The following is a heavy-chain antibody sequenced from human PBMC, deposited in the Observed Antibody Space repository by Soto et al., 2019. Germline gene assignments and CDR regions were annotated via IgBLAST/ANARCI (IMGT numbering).Heavy chain of an antibody. V-gene: IGHV2-70*11. D-gene: IGHD2-15*01. CDR3: SRSGFLGDWFDP. J-gene: IGHJ5*02. CDR2: IDWDDDK. CDR1: GFSLSTSGMC. Sequence: SGPTLVNPTQTLTLTCTFSGFSLSTSGMCVSWIRQPPGKALEWLARIDWDDDKYYSTSLKTRLTISKDTSKNQVVLTMTNMDPVDTATYYCSRSGFLGDWFDPCGQGSLVTGSS.